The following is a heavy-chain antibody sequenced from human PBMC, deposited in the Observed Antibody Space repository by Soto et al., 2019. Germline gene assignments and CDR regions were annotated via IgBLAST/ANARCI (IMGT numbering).Heavy chain of an antibody. V-gene: IGHV3-23*01. Sequence: EVQLLESGGGLVQPGGSLRLSCAASGFTFSSYAMSWVRQAPGKGLEWVSAISGSGGSTYYADSVKGRFTISRDNSKNTLYLQMNSLRAEDTAVDYCAKDGVEYIWGSYRYRGAFDIWGQGTMVTVSS. CDR2: ISGSGGST. J-gene: IGHJ3*02. CDR1: GFTFSSYA. D-gene: IGHD3-16*02. CDR3: AKDGVEYIWGSYRYRGAFDI.